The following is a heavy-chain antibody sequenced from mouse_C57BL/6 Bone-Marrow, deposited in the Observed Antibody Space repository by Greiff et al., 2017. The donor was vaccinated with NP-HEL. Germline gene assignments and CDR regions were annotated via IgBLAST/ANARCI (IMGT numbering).Heavy chain of an antibody. J-gene: IGHJ3*01. D-gene: IGHD6-5*01. CDR3: ARRNPIEKRGLAY. CDR1: GYTFTDYY. V-gene: IGHV1-19*01. CDR2: INPYNGGT. Sequence: EVQLQQSGPVLVKPGASVKMSCKASGYTFTDYYMNWVKQSHGKSLEWIGVINPYNGGTSYNQKFKGKATLTVDKSSSTAYMELNSLTSEDSAVYYCARRNPIEKRGLAYWGQGTLVTVSA.